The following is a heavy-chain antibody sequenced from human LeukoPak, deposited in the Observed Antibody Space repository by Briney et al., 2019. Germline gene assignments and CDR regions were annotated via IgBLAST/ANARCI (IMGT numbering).Heavy chain of an antibody. CDR2: IYYSGST. CDR3: ARQEWLFGTPDY. CDR1: GGSISSYY. D-gene: IGHD3-3*01. J-gene: IGHJ4*02. V-gene: IGHV4-59*08. Sequence: PSETLSLTCTVSGGSISSYYWSRIRQPPGKGLEWIGYIYYSGSTNYNPSLKSRVTISVDTSKNQFSLKLSSVTAADTAVYYCARQEWLFGTPDYWGQGTLVTVSS.